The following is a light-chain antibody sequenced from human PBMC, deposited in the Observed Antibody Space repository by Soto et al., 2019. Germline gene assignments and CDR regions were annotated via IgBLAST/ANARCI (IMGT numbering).Light chain of an antibody. V-gene: IGLV2-11*01. J-gene: IGLJ3*02. CDR2: DVT. CDR1: SSDVGGHNY. CDR3: CSYADNYSWV. Sequence: QSALTQPASVSGSPGQSITISCTGTSSDVGGHNYVSWYQQHPGRAPKLLIYDVTTRPSGVPDRFSGSKSGNTASLTISGLQAEDEADYYCCSYADNYSWVFGGGTKLTVL.